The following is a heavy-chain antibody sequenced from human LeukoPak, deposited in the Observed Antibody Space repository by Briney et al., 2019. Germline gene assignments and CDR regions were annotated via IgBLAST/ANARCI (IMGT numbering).Heavy chain of an antibody. CDR2: INPNSGGT. CDR1: GYSFTGYY. D-gene: IGHD6-6*01. CDR3: AREDYSTSLGFYYYMDV. V-gene: IGHV1-2*04. Sequence: ASVTVSCKASGYSFTGYYMHWVRQAPGPGLEWMGWINPNSGGTNYAQKFQGWVTMTRDTSISTAYMELSRLRSDDTAVYYCAREDYSTSLGFYYYMDVWGKGTTVTVSS. J-gene: IGHJ6*03.